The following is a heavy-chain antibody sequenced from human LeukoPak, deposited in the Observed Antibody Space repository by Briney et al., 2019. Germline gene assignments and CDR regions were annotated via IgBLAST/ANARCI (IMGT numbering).Heavy chain of an antibody. V-gene: IGHV4-4*02. CDR1: GGSISSSNW. CDR2: IYHSGST. D-gene: IGHD3-3*01. J-gene: IGHJ6*03. CDR3: ARVYDFWSGYFFYYYMDV. Sequence: PSGTLSLTCAVSGGSISSSNWWSWVRQPPGKGLEWIGEIYHSGSTNYNPSLKSRVTISVDKSKNQFSLKLTSVTAADTAVYYCARVYDFWSGYFFYYYMDVWGKGTTVTVSS.